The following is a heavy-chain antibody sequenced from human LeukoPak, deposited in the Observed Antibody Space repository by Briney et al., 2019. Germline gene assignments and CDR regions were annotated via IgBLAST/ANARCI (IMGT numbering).Heavy chain of an antibody. CDR1: GFTFTTYA. J-gene: IGHJ4*02. CDR2: ISGSGGST. Sequence: GGSLRLSCSASGFTFTTYAMSWVRQAPGKGLEWVSSISGSGGSTYYADSVKGRFTISRDNAKNSLFLQMTSLRAEDTAMYYCATDFTTTGVNWGQGTLVTVSS. CDR3: ATDFTTTGVN. V-gene: IGHV3-23*01. D-gene: IGHD3-22*01.